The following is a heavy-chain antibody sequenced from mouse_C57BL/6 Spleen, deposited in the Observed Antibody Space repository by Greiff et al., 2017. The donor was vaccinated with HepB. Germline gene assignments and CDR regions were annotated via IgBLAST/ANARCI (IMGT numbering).Heavy chain of an antibody. Sequence: EVKLVESGAELVKPGASVKLSCTASGFNIKDYYMHWVKQRTEQGLEWIGRIDPEDGETKYAPKFQGKATITADTSSNTAYLQLSSLTSEDTAVYYCALHPIYDGYYDAMDYWGQGTSVTVSS. CDR1: GFNIKDYY. J-gene: IGHJ4*01. CDR2: IDPEDGET. D-gene: IGHD2-3*01. CDR3: ALHPIYDGYYDAMDY. V-gene: IGHV14-2*01.